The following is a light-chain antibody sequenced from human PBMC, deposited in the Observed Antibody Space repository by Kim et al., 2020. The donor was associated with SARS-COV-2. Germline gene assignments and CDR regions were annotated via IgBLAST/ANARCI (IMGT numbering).Light chain of an antibody. V-gene: IGKV1-5*01. Sequence: DIQMTQSPSTLSASIGDRVTITCRASQSISSWLAWYQQKPGKAPKLLIYDASSLQSGVPSRFSGSGSGTEFTLTISSLQPDDFATYYYQQYNDYRWTFGQGTKVDIK. J-gene: IGKJ1*01. CDR3: QQYNDYRWT. CDR1: QSISSW. CDR2: DAS.